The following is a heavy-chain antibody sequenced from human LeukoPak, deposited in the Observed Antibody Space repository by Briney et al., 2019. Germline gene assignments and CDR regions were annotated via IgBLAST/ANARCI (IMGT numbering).Heavy chain of an antibody. D-gene: IGHD3-22*01. CDR1: GGSISSGDYY. J-gene: IGHJ5*02. V-gene: IGHV4-30-4*01. CDR3: ARPYYYDSRIDP. Sequence: SQTLSLTCAVSGGSISSGDYYWSWIRQPPGKGLEWIGYTYYSGSTYYYPSLKSRATISVDTSKNQFSLKLTSVTAADTAVYYCARPYYYDSRIDPWGQGTLVTVSS. CDR2: TYYSGST.